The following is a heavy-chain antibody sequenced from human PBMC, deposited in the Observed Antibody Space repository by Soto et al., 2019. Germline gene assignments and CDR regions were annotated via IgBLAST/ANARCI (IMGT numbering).Heavy chain of an antibody. Sequence: PSGTLSLTCSVSGGSVRTGSYHWSWIRQPPGKGLEWIGFIPNNGSPDYNPSLKSRVVVSIDRSKNQFSLKVNSVTASDTAVYFCARIGWGGDSWGQGTLVTVSS. V-gene: IGHV4-61*01. CDR1: GGSVRTGSYH. CDR3: ARIGWGGDS. J-gene: IGHJ4*02. D-gene: IGHD7-27*01. CDR2: IPNNGSP.